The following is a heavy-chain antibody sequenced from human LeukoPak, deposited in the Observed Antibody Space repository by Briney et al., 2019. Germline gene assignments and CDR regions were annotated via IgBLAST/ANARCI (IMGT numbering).Heavy chain of an antibody. D-gene: IGHD1-26*01. CDR2: INPNSGGT. Sequence: ASVKVSCKAFGYTFTGYYMHWVGQAPGQGLEWMGWINPNSGGTNYAQKFQGRVTMTRDTSISTAYMELSRLRSDDTAVYYCARDGGSYYDHDAFDIWGQGTMVTVSS. CDR1: GYTFTGYY. V-gene: IGHV1-2*02. J-gene: IGHJ3*02. CDR3: ARDGGSYYDHDAFDI.